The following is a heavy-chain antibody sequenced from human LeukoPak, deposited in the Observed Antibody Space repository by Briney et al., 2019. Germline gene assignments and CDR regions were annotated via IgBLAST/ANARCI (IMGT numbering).Heavy chain of an antibody. CDR1: GGSFSGYY. CDR3: ARSGSGYSGYDRWFDP. J-gene: IGHJ5*02. D-gene: IGHD5-12*01. CDR2: INHSGST. V-gene: IGHV4-34*01. Sequence: SETLSLTCAGYGGSFSGYYWSWIRQPPGKGLEWIGEINHSGSTNYNPSLKSRVTISVDKSKNQFSLKLSSVTAADTAVYYCARSGSGYSGYDRWFDPWGQGTLVTVSS.